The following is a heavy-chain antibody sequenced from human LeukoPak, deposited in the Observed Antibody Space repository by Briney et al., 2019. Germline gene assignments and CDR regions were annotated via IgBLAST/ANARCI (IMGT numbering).Heavy chain of an antibody. Sequence: SSETLSLTCAVYGGSFSGYYWSWIRQPPGKGLEWIGEINHSGSTNYNPSLKSRVTISVDTSKNQFSLKLSSVTAADTAVYYCARDGYDSSGYYSRRAFDIWGQGTMVTVSS. D-gene: IGHD3-22*01. J-gene: IGHJ3*02. CDR2: INHSGST. V-gene: IGHV4-34*01. CDR1: GGSFSGYY. CDR3: ARDGYDSSGYYSRRAFDI.